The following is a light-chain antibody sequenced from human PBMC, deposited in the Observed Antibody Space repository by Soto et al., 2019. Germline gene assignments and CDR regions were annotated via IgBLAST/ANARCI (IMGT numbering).Light chain of an antibody. V-gene: IGLV2-14*01. CDR3: SSYSRSINYV. CDR1: SSDVGYYNY. CDR2: EVS. Sequence: QSVLTQPASVSGSPGQSITISCTGTSSDVGYYNYVSWYQQRPGKAPQLIIYEVSRRPSGVSFRFSGSKSGNTASLTVSGLQPEDEAEYFCSSYSRSINYVFGTGTKVTVL. J-gene: IGLJ1*01.